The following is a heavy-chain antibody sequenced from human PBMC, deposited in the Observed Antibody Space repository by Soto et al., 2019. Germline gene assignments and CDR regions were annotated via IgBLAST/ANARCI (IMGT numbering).Heavy chain of an antibody. D-gene: IGHD2-15*01. J-gene: IGHJ4*02. CDR3: AKSCPRYCSGGSCYTDY. V-gene: IGHV3-23*01. Sequence: PGGSLRLSCAASGFTFSSYAMSWVRQAPGKGLEWVSAISGSGGSTYYADSVKGRFTLSRDNSKNTLYLQMNRLRADDTAVYYCAKSCPRYCSGGSCYTDYWGQGTLVTVSS. CDR2: ISGSGGST. CDR1: GFTFSSYA.